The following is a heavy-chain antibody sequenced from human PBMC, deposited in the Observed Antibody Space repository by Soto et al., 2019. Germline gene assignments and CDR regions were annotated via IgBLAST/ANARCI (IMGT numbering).Heavy chain of an antibody. J-gene: IGHJ4*02. CDR3: AAATTQSGSSLYFDY. D-gene: IGHD1-26*01. CDR1: GFTFTSSA. V-gene: IGHV1-58*01. CDR2: IVVGSGNT. Sequence: QMQLVQSGPEVKKPGTSVKVSCKASGFTFTSSAVQWVRQARGQRLEWIGWIVVGSGNTNYAQKFQERVTITRDMSKXTAYMELSSLRSEDTAVYYCAAATTQSGSSLYFDYWGQGTLVTVSS.